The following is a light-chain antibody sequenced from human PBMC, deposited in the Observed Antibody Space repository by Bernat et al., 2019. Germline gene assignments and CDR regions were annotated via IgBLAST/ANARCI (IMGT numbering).Light chain of an antibody. CDR2: GAY. V-gene: IGKV3-20*01. CDR1: QSVSNTY. J-gene: IGKJ1*01. CDR3: QHYDSSSPVT. Sequence: EIVLTQSPGTLSLSPGERATLSCRASQSVSNTYLAWYQQKPGQAPRLIIYGAYSRATGIPDRFSGSGSGTHSTLFTLTISRLEPEDCAVYYCQHYDSSSPVTFGQGTKVEIK.